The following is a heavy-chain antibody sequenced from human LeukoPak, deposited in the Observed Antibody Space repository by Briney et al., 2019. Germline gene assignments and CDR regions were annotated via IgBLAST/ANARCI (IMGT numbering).Heavy chain of an antibody. CDR2: INPSGGST. D-gene: IGHD3-22*01. Sequence: ASVKVSCKASGYTFTSYYMHWVRQAPGQGLEWMGIINPSGGSTSYAQKFQGRVTMTEDTSTDTAYVELSSLRSEDTAVYYCATAHTYYYDSSGYYWGQGTLVTVSS. J-gene: IGHJ4*02. CDR1: GYTFTSYY. V-gene: IGHV1-46*01. CDR3: ATAHTYYYDSSGYY.